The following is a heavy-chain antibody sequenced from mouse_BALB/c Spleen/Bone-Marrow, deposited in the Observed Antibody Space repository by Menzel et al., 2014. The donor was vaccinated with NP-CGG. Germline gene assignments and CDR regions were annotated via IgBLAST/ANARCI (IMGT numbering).Heavy chain of an antibody. CDR3: ANYDCFVFAY. Sequence: VQLQQSGPGLVAPSQSLSITCTVSGFSLISDGVSWVRQPPGKGLEWLGVIWGDGSTNYHSALISRLSISKDNSKSQVFLKPNSPQTNDTTTYFCANYDCFVFAYWGQGTLVTVSA. CDR2: IWGDGST. CDR1: GFSLISDG. D-gene: IGHD2-3*01. J-gene: IGHJ3*01. V-gene: IGHV2-3*01.